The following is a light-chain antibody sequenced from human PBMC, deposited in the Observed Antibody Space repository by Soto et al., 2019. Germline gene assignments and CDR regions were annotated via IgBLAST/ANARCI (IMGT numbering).Light chain of an antibody. Sequence: QSVLTQPASVSGSPGQSITLSCTGTSSDVGSYNLVSWYQLHPGKAPKLMIYEGTKRPSGVSNRFSGSKSGSTASLTSSGLQAEDEADYYCCSYAGSSSYLVFGGGTKLTVL. CDR1: SSDVGSYNL. CDR2: EGT. V-gene: IGLV2-23*01. J-gene: IGLJ2*01. CDR3: CSYAGSSSYLV.